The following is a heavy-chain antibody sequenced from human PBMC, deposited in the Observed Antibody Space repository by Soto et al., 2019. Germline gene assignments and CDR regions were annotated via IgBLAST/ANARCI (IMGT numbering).Heavy chain of an antibody. D-gene: IGHD6-19*01. CDR1: GYTFTSYY. Sequence: ASVKVSCKASGYTFTSYYMQWVRQAPGQGLEWMGIINPSGGSTSYAQKFQGRVTMTRDTSTSTVYMELSSLRSEDTAVYYCASAYSSGWYSRRPNWYFDLWGRGTLVTVSS. CDR2: INPSGGST. J-gene: IGHJ2*01. V-gene: IGHV1-46*01. CDR3: ASAYSSGWYSRRPNWYFDL.